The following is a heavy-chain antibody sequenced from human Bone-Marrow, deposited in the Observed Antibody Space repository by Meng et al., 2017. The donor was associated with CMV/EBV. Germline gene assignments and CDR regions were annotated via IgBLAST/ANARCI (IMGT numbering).Heavy chain of an antibody. V-gene: IGHV5-51*01. J-gene: IGHJ6*02. CDR2: IYPGDSDT. D-gene: IGHD1-1*01. CDR3: ARTGTSDYYYTGMDV. Sequence: GESLKISCKGSGYSFTSYWIGWVRQMPGKGLEWMGIIYPGDSDTRYSPSFQCQVTISADKSISTAYLQWSSLKASDTAMYYCARTGTSDYYYTGMDVWGQGTTVTVSS. CDR1: GYSFTSYW.